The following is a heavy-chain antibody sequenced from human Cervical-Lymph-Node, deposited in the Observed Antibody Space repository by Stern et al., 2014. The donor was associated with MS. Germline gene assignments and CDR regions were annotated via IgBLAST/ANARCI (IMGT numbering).Heavy chain of an antibody. J-gene: IGHJ6*01. Sequence: VQLVQSRGEVKKPGSSVKVSCKASGDTFTDYAISWVRQAPGQGPEWMGGITPIFNSADYAQKFQGRLTITADKSRSTAYMELSSLTSDDTAVYYCAREVGSLAMDVWGQGTTVIVSS. V-gene: IGHV1-69*06. CDR1: GDTFTDYA. CDR2: ITPIFNSA. D-gene: IGHD1-1*01. CDR3: AREVGSLAMDV.